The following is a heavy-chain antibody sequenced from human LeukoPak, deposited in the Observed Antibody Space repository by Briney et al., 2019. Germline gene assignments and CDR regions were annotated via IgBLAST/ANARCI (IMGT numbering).Heavy chain of an antibody. CDR2: TRNKANSYTT. V-gene: IGHV3-72*01. D-gene: IGHD3-22*01. Sequence: GGSLRLSCAASGFTFSDHYMDWVRQAPGKGLEWVGRTRNKANSYTTEYAASVKGRFTISRDDSKNSLYLQMNSLKTEDTAVYYCASGFYDSSGYYDYWGQGTLVTVSS. CDR3: ASGFYDSSGYYDY. J-gene: IGHJ4*02. CDR1: GFTFSDHY.